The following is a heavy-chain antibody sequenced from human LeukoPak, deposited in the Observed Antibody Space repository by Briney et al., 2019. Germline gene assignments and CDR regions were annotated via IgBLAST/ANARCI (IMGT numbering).Heavy chain of an antibody. J-gene: IGHJ4*02. CDR3: AREGITMVRGANSHLDY. V-gene: IGHV4-34*01. CDR1: GGSFSGYN. D-gene: IGHD3-10*01. Sequence: SETLSLTCAVYGGSFSGYNWSWSRQPPGEGLEWSGEINHSGSTNYNPSPTSRVTISVDTTKNQLSRKLSSVTAADTAVHYCAREGITMVRGANSHLDYWGQGTLVTVSS. CDR2: INHSGST.